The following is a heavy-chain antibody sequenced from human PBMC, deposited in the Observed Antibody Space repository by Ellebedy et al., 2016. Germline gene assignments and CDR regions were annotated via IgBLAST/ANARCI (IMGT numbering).Heavy chain of an antibody. D-gene: IGHD2-15*01. CDR1: GFTFSSYV. CDR3: ARGGGYCSGGSCYRVGTSLDY. V-gene: IGHV3-64*01. J-gene: IGHJ4*02. CDR2: ISGDGGRT. Sequence: GGSLRLSCAASGFTFSSYVMHWVRQAPGKGLEYVSGISGDGGRTYYANPVKGRFTISRDNSKNTLYLQMGSLRAEDMAVYYCARGGGYCSGGSCYRVGTSLDYWGQGTLVTVSS.